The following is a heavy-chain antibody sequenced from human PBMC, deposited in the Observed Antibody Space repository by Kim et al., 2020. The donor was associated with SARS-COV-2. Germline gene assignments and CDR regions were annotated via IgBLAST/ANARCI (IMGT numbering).Heavy chain of an antibody. CDR3: ARGHASGNQYDTFDI. CDR1: GFSFDKYW. CDR2: ITSYGSTT. D-gene: IGHD6-25*01. V-gene: IGHV3-74*01. Sequence: GGSLRLSCATSGFSFDKYWMHWVRQAPGKELVWGARITSYGSTTSYADSVKGRLTVSRDNAKNALYLQMDSLRADDTAVYYSARGHASGNQYDTFDIWGQGTMASVSS. J-gene: IGHJ3*02.